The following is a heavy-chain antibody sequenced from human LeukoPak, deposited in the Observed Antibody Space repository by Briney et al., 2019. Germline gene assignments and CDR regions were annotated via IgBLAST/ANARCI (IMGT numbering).Heavy chain of an antibody. Sequence: ASVKVSCKASGYTFTTYGISWVRQAPGQGLEWMGWISAYNGNTNYAQKLQGRVTMTTDTSTSTAYMELRSLRSDDTAVHYCARDIHTYYDFWSGYYFGGSSFDYWGQGTLVTVSS. CDR2: ISAYNGNT. CDR3: ARDIHTYYDFWSGYYFGGSSFDY. J-gene: IGHJ4*02. CDR1: GYTFTTYG. D-gene: IGHD3-3*01. V-gene: IGHV1-18*01.